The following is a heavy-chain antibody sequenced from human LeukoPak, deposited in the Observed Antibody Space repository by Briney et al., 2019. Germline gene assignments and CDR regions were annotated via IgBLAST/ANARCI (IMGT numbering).Heavy chain of an antibody. J-gene: IGHJ4*02. CDR2: IYYSGST. CDR3: ARARATTVTTFDN. D-gene: IGHD4-17*01. V-gene: IGHV4-59*01. Sequence: SETLSLTCTVSGGSISSYYWSWIRQPPGKGLEWIGYIYYSGSTNYNPSLKSRVTISVDTSKNQFSLKLSSVTAADTAVYYCARARATTVTTFDNWGQGTLVTVSS. CDR1: GGSISSYY.